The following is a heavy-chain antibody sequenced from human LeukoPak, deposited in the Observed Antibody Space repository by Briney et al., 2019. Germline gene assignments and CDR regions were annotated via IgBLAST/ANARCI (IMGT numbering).Heavy chain of an antibody. D-gene: IGHD6-25*01. CDR2: IDPSGGST. CDR1: GYTFTSYS. V-gene: IGHV1-46*01. Sequence: ASVKVSCKTSGYTFTSYSMHWVRQAPGQGLEWMGIIDPSGGSTSYAQKFQGRVSMTRVTSTSTVYMQLSSLRSDDTALYYCARDVTVAAYYFDYWGQGTLVTVSS. J-gene: IGHJ4*02. CDR3: ARDVTVAAYYFDY.